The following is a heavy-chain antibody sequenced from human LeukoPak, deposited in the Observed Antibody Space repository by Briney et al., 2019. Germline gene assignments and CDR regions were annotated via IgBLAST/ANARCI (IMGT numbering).Heavy chain of an antibody. J-gene: IGHJ4*02. Sequence: GGSLRLSCAASGFTFSDYYMSWIRQAPGKGLEWVSAISGSGGSTYYADSVKGRFTISRDNSKNTLYLQMNSLRAEDTAVYYCAKDAVAGDHFDYWGQGTLVTVSS. CDR3: AKDAVAGDHFDY. V-gene: IGHV3-23*01. D-gene: IGHD2-15*01. CDR1: GFTFSDYY. CDR2: ISGSGGST.